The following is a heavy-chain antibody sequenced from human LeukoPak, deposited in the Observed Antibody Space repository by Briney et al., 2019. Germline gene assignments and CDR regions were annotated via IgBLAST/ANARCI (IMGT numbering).Heavy chain of an antibody. CDR2: ISDDGRRK. CDR1: GFSFISYG. CDR3: AKRPSDYGDYVSYFDY. V-gene: IGHV3-30*18. D-gene: IGHD4-17*01. Sequence: GGSLRLSCAASGFSFISYGMHWVRQAPGKGLEWVGVISDDGRRKDYADSVKGRFTISRDNSKDTLYLQMNSLRAEDTAVYYCAKRPSDYGDYVSYFDYWGQGTLVTVSP. J-gene: IGHJ4*02.